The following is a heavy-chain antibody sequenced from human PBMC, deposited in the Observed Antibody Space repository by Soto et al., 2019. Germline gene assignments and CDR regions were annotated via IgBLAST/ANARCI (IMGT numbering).Heavy chain of an antibody. D-gene: IGHD5-18*01. V-gene: IGHV3-30*18. J-gene: IGHJ4*02. CDR2: ISDDGNNK. CDR3: ANDRYSYGYHDY. CDR1: GFTFRTYA. Sequence: QVQLVESGGGVVQPGRSLRLSCAASGFTFRTYAMHWVRQAPGTGLEWVALISDDGNNKYYADSVKGRFTISRDKSKNTLYLQMNSLRAEDTAVYYCANDRYSYGYHDYWGQGTLVTVSS.